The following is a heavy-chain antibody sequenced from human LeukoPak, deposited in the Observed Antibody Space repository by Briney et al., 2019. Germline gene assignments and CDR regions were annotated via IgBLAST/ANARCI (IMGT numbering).Heavy chain of an antibody. J-gene: IGHJ3*02. CDR3: ARESFQAFDI. CDR2: IYYIGIT. Sequence: SETLSLTCTVSGGSVSSYNWSWIRQPPGKGLEYIGYIYYIGITNYNPSLKSRVTISVDTSKNQFSLELSSVTAADTAIYYCARESFQAFDIWGQGTLVTVSS. CDR1: GGSVSSYN. V-gene: IGHV4-59*02. D-gene: IGHD1-26*01.